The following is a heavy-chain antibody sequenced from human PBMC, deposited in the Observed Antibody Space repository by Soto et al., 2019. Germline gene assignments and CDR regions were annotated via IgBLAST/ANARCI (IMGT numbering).Heavy chain of an antibody. J-gene: IGHJ4*02. V-gene: IGHV4-34*01. CDR3: AREKDDYGDSS. CDR1: GGSFSGYY. CDR2: INHSGST. Sequence: QVQLQQWGAGLLKPSETLSLTCAVYGGSFSGYYWSWLRQPPGKGLEWIGEINHSGSTNYNPTLTSRFTISVDTSKTQFSLKLSSVTAADTAVYYCAREKDDYGDSSWGQGTLVTVSS. D-gene: IGHD4-17*01.